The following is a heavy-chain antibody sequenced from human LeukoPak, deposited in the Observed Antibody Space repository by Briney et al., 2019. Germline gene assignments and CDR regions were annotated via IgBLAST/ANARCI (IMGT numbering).Heavy chain of an antibody. V-gene: IGHV3-23*01. D-gene: IGHD3-22*01. CDR2: ISGSGYST. CDR1: GFTFSSYP. J-gene: IGHJ4*02. Sequence: GGSLRLSCAASGFTFSSYPMSWVRQAPGKGLEWASAISGSGYSTYYSDSVKGGFTISRDNSKNTLYVQMNSLRAEDTAVYYCANLLVSDYYDSSGYGGYGGQGTLVTVSS. CDR3: ANLLVSDYYDSSGYGGY.